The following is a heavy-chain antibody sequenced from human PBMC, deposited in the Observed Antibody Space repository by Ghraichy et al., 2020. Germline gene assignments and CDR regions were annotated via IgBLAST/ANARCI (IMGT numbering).Heavy chain of an antibody. CDR3: AKTPGRGSYYAFSDY. Sequence: GGSLRLSCAASGFPFSSYTMNWVRQAPGKGLEWVSGISESGGGTYYADSVKGRFTISRDNSKNTLYLQMNSLRAEDTAVYYCAKTPGRGSYYAFSDYWGQGTLVTVSS. D-gene: IGHD1-26*01. J-gene: IGHJ4*02. CDR2: ISESGGGT. V-gene: IGHV3-23*01. CDR1: GFPFSSYT.